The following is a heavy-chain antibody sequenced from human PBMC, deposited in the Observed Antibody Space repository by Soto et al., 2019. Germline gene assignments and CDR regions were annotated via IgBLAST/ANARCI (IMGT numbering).Heavy chain of an antibody. CDR2: IYYSGST. Sequence: QVQLQESGPGLVKPSQTLSLTCTVSGGSISSGGYYWSWIRQHPGKGLQWIGYIYYSGSTYYNPSLKSRVTISVDTSKNQFSLNLSSGTAADTAVYYCARDRGYCGYENYYYYGMDVWGQGSTVSVSS. V-gene: IGHV4-31*03. D-gene: IGHD5-12*01. CDR3: ARDRGYCGYENYYYYGMDV. CDR1: GGSISSGGYY. J-gene: IGHJ6*02.